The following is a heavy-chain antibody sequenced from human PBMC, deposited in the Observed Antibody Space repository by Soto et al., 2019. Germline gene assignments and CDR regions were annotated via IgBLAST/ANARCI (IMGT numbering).Heavy chain of an antibody. CDR2: IVVGSGNT. CDR1: GFTFTSSA. CDR3: AAVTAVAGPYYFEY. V-gene: IGHV1-58*01. Sequence: SVKVSCKASGFTFTSSAVQWVRQALGQRLEWIGWIVVGSGNTNYAQKFQERVTITRDMSTSTAYMELSSLRSEDTAVYYCAAVTAVAGPYYFEYWGQGTLVTVSS. J-gene: IGHJ4*02. D-gene: IGHD6-19*01.